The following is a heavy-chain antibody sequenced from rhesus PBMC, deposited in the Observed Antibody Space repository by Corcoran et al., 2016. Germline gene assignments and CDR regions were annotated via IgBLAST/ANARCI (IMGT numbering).Heavy chain of an antibody. D-gene: IGHD3-3*01. CDR2: IYGSGGST. CDR3: ARIWTGYYNRFDV. V-gene: IGHV4-160*01. CDR1: GGSISRHY. Sequence: QVQLQESGPGLVKPSETLSPTCAVFGGSISRHYRCRIRQAPGKGLECIGLIYGSGGSTDYNPSRKSRVTISTDTSKNQFSLKLSSVTAAETAVYYCARIWTGYYNRFDVWGPGVLVTVSS. J-gene: IGHJ5-1*01.